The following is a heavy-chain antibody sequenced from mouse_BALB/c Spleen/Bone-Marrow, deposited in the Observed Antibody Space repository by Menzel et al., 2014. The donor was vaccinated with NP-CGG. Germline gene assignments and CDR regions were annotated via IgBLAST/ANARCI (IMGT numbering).Heavy chain of an antibody. CDR3: AREREITTVVAGDWYFDV. D-gene: IGHD1-1*01. Sequence: VQLQESGAELVRPGASMKLSCKASGYSFTSYWMNWVKQRPGQGLEWIGMIHPSDSETRLNQKFKDKATLTVDKSSSTAYMQLSSPTSEDSAVYYCAREREITTVVAGDWYFDVWGAGTTVTVSS. V-gene: IGHV1-61*01. CDR2: IHPSDSET. CDR1: GYSFTSYW. J-gene: IGHJ1*01.